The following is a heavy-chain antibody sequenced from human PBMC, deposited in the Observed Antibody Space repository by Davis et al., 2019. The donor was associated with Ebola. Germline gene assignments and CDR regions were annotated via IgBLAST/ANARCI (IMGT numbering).Heavy chain of an antibody. CDR3: ASSPNNSGSFPGLFDI. Sequence: KVSCKGSGYSFTSYWIGWVRQMPGKGLEWMGRIDPSDSYTNYSPSFQGHVTISADKSISTAYLQWSSLKASDTAMYYCASSPNNSGSFPGLFDIWGQGTMVTVSS. V-gene: IGHV5-10-1*01. J-gene: IGHJ3*02. D-gene: IGHD1-26*01. CDR1: GYSFTSYW. CDR2: IDPSDSYT.